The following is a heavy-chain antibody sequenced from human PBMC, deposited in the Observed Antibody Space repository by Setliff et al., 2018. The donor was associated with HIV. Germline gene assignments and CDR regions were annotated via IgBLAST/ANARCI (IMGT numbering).Heavy chain of an antibody. J-gene: IGHJ1*01. Sequence: SETLSLTCSVSGGSISSGGYYWSWIRQPPGKGLEWIGEINHSGSTNYNPSLKSRVTISVDTSKNQFSLKLSSVTAADTALYYCASYSSSWTSFQHWGQGTLVTVSS. V-gene: IGHV4-39*07. CDR2: INHSGST. CDR1: GGSISSGGYY. CDR3: ASYSSSWTSFQH. D-gene: IGHD6-13*01.